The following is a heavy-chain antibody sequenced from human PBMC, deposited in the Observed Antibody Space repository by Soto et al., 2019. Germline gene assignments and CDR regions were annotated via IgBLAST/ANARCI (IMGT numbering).Heavy chain of an antibody. CDR1: GGTFSGYC. Sequence: PSETLSLTCTVTGGTFSGYCWTWIRESAGGGLEWIGRIYSSGGTNYNPSLKSRVTISLDTSMNHFSLSLSSVTAADTAAYYCARGQRFSDWFDPWGQGTLVT. J-gene: IGHJ5*02. CDR2: IYSSGGT. D-gene: IGHD3-3*01. CDR3: ARGQRFSDWFDP. V-gene: IGHV4-4*07.